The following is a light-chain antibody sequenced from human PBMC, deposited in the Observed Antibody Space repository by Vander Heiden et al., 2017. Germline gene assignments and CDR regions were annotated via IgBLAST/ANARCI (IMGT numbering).Light chain of an antibody. CDR2: TLS. Sequence: DVVMTQSPLSLPVTLGQPASISCRSSQSLVYSDGNTYLTWGHQRPGQSPRRRIYTLSNRDSGVKDKLSGTGSATDFTRKCSRVEAEDVGCHDGTAPGTFGQGTKVEIK. V-gene: IGKV2-30*01. CDR1: QSLVYSDGNTY. J-gene: IGKJ1*01. CDR3: TAPGT.